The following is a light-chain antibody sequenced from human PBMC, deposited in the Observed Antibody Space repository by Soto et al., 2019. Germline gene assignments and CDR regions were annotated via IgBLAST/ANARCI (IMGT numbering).Light chain of an antibody. CDR1: QGINSY. CDR2: AAS. V-gene: IGKV1-9*01. Sequence: DIPLTQSPSVLSASLGERVTITCRASQGINSYLAWYQQKPGKAPKLLIYAASTLQSGVPSRFSGSGSGTEFTLTISSLQPDDFATYYCQHYSSYSVAFGQGTKVDIK. J-gene: IGKJ1*01. CDR3: QHYSSYSVA.